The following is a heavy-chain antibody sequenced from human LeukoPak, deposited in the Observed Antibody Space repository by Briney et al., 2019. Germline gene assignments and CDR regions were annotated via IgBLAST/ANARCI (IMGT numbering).Heavy chain of an antibody. CDR3: ARGGYSGYELFDY. Sequence: SETLSLTCTVSGGSISSSSYYWGWIRQPPGKGLERIGSIYYSGTTYYIPSLKSRITISVDTSKNQYSLKLSSVTAADTAVYYCARGGYSGYELFDYWGQGTLVTVSS. J-gene: IGHJ4*02. V-gene: IGHV4-39*07. CDR1: GGSISSSSYY. D-gene: IGHD5-12*01. CDR2: IYYSGTT.